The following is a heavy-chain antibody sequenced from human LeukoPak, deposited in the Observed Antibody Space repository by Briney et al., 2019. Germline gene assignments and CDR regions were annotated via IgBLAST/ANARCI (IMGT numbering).Heavy chain of an antibody. CDR2: IRPHTGET. CDR3: ARDRGGKGSAIFY. J-gene: IGHJ4*02. CDR1: GYNFPSYG. V-gene: IGHV1-18*03. D-gene: IGHD2-2*01. Sequence: ASVKVSCKASGYNFPSYGINWVRQAPGQGLEWMGWIRPHTGETNSAQRFQDRVTMTTDTSTTTAYMELRSLRFDDMAVYYCARDRGGKGSAIFYWGQGSLVTVSS.